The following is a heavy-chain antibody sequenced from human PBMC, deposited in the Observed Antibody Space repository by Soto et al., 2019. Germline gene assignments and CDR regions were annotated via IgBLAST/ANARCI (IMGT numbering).Heavy chain of an antibody. CDR3: ARDGGVAVAVDASDI. V-gene: IGHV3-20*04. D-gene: IGHD6-19*01. Sequence: EVQLVESGGGVVRPGGSLRLSCAASGFTFEDHGMTWVRQVPGKGLEWVAEINWSGSSTSYADSVKGRFTISRDNAKNSLYLQINSLRAEDTALYFCARDGGVAVAVDASDIWGQGTMVTVSS. CDR1: GFTFEDHG. CDR2: INWSGSST. J-gene: IGHJ3*02.